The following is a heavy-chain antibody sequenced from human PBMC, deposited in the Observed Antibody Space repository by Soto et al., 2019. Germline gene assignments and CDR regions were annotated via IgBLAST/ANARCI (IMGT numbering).Heavy chain of an antibody. CDR1: GGSISSSRYY. Sequence: ETLSLTCTVSGGSISSSRYYWGWIRQPPGKGLEWIGSIYYSGSTDYNPTLNSRVTISVDRAKNQFSLKLSSVTAADTAVYYCARAGTSSSLNWFDPWGQGTLVTVSS. J-gene: IGHJ5*02. V-gene: IGHV4-39*01. CDR2: IYYSGST. CDR3: ARAGTSSSLNWFDP. D-gene: IGHD6-6*01.